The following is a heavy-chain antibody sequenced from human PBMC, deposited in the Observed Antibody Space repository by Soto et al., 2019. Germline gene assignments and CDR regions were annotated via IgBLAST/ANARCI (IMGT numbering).Heavy chain of an antibody. CDR1: GGTFSSYA. Sequence: GASVKFSCKASGGTFSSYAISWVRQAPGQGLEWMGGIIPIFGTANYAQKFQGRVTITADESTSTAYMELSSLRSEDTAVYYCARYSTIFGVVRSMDVWGQGTTVTVSS. J-gene: IGHJ6*02. D-gene: IGHD3-3*01. CDR2: IIPIFGTA. CDR3: ARYSTIFGVVRSMDV. V-gene: IGHV1-69*13.